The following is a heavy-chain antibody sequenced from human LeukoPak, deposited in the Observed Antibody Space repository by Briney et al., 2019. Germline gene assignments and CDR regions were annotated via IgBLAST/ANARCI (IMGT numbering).Heavy chain of an antibody. D-gene: IGHD6-19*01. Sequence: ASVKVSRKTSGFTFTTYSMHWVRQAPGERLEWMGWINAANGNTRYSQKFQGRVTITRDTSASTAYMELSSLRSEDTAVYYCVRGAPIRVAVAATFDPWGQGTLVTVPS. CDR1: GFTFTTYS. J-gene: IGHJ5*02. CDR2: INAANGNT. CDR3: VRGAPIRVAVAATFDP. V-gene: IGHV1-3*01.